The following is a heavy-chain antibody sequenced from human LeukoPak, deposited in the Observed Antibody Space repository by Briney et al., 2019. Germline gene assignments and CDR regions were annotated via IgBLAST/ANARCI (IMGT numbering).Heavy chain of an antibody. CDR3: ARSPVLRFESRRFSWFDP. D-gene: IGHD3-3*01. Sequence: GASVKVSCKASGYTFTSYDINWVRQATGQGLEWMGWMNPNSGNTGYAQKFQGRVTMTRNASISTAYMELSSLRSEDTAVYYCARSPVLRFESRRFSWFDPWGQGTLVTVSS. CDR2: MNPNSGNT. CDR1: GYTFTSYD. V-gene: IGHV1-8*01. J-gene: IGHJ5*02.